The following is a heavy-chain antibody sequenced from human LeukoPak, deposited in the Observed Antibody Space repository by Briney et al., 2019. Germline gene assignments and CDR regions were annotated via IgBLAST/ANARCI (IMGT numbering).Heavy chain of an antibody. J-gene: IGHJ4*02. CDR3: ARGRDGYSFGFDY. D-gene: IGHD5-24*01. Sequence: KLGESLKISCKGSGYSFTNYWIGWVRQMPGKGLEWMGIIYPGDSDTRYSPSFQGQVTISADKSISTAYLQWSSLKASDTAMYYCARGRDGYSFGFDYWGQGTLVTVSS. CDR2: IYPGDSDT. V-gene: IGHV5-51*01. CDR1: GYSFTNYW.